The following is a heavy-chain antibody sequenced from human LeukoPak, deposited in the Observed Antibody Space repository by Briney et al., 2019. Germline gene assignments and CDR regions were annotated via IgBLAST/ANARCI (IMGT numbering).Heavy chain of an antibody. CDR3: AKSDDSDY. J-gene: IGHJ4*02. CDR1: GFTFLSYV. D-gene: IGHD2-21*01. CDR2: ISGSGSST. Sequence: GGSLRLSCAASGFTFLSYVMSWVRQAPGKGLEWVSGISGSGSSTYYADSVKGRFTISRDNSKNTLYLQMNSLRAEDTAVYYCAKSDDSDYWGQGTLVTVSS. V-gene: IGHV3-23*01.